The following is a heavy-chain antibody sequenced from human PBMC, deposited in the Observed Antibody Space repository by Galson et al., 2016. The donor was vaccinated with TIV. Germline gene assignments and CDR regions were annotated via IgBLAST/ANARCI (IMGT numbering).Heavy chain of an antibody. Sequence: SVKVSCKASGDTFNSYGIAWVRQAPGQGLEWMGGIIPMIGTPKYAQKFQGRVTITADKSTSTAYMELSSLRSEDTARYYCARVVLAYSNYDGYYHGMDVWGRGTTVTVSS. CDR2: IIPMIGTP. CDR1: GDTFNSYG. D-gene: IGHD4-11*01. V-gene: IGHV1-69*06. J-gene: IGHJ6*02. CDR3: ARVVLAYSNYDGYYHGMDV.